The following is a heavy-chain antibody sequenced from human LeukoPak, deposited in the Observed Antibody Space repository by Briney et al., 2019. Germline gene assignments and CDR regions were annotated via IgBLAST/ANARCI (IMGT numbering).Heavy chain of an antibody. J-gene: IGHJ4*02. CDR3: AKADSYSSSSAFDY. V-gene: IGHV3-23*01. Sequence: PGGSLRLSCAASGFTFSSYAMSWVRQAPGKGLEWVSAISGSGGNTYYADSVKGRFTISRDNSKNTLYLQMNSLRAEDTAVYYCAKADSYSSSSAFDYWGQGTLVTVSS. CDR1: GFTFSSYA. CDR2: ISGSGGNT. D-gene: IGHD6-6*01.